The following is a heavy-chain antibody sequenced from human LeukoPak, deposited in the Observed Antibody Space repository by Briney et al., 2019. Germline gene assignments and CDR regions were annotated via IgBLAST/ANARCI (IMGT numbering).Heavy chain of an antibody. V-gene: IGHV3-21*01. D-gene: IGHD6-19*01. CDR3: AKDLEQWPAVPEY. CDR1: GFTLSSYS. Sequence: GGSLRLSCAASGFTLSSYSMKWVRQAPGKGLEWVSSISSSSIYIYYADSVKGRFTISRDNAKNSLYLQMNSLRAEDTAVYYCAKDLEQWPAVPEYWGQGTLVIVSS. J-gene: IGHJ4*02. CDR2: ISSSSIYI.